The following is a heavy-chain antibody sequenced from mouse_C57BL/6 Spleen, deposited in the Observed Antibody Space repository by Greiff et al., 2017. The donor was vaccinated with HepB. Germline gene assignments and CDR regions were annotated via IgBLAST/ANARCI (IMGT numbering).Heavy chain of an antibody. D-gene: IGHD4-1*01. CDR2: IDPETGGT. Sequence: VQLQQPGAELVRPGASVTLSCKASGYTFTDYEMHWVKQTPVHGLEWIGAIDPETGGTAYNQKFKGKAILTADKSSSTAYMELRSLTSEDSAVYYCTRSGTRDFDYWGQGTTLTVSS. V-gene: IGHV1-15*01. CDR3: TRSGTRDFDY. J-gene: IGHJ2*01. CDR1: GYTFTDYE.